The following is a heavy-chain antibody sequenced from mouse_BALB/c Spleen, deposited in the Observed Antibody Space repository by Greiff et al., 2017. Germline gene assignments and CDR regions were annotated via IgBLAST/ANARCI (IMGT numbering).Heavy chain of an antibody. J-gene: IGHJ4*01. CDR3: ARSSGNYYGSSYAMDY. Sequence: EVMLVESGGGLVQPGGSRKLSCAASGFTFSSFGMHWVRQAPEKGLEWVAYISSGSSTIYYADTVKGRFTISRDNPKNTLFLQMTSLRSEDTAMYYCARSSGNYYGSSYAMDYWGQGTSVTVSS. CDR1: GFTFSSFG. D-gene: IGHD1-1*01. V-gene: IGHV5-17*02. CDR2: ISSGSSTI.